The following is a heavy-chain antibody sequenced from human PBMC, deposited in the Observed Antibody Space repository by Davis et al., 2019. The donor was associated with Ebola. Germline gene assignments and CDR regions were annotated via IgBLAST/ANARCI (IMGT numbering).Heavy chain of an antibody. CDR1: GGSISIYY. V-gene: IGHV4-59*01. Sequence: MPSETLSLTCTVSGGSISIYYWTWIRQPPGKGLEYIGYIHYIGSSDYNASLKSRVTISVDTSKNQFSLNLSSVTAADTAIYYCARSVFYDSTGYYVHWYYDLWGRGTLVTVSS. J-gene: IGHJ2*01. CDR3: ARSVFYDSTGYYVHWYYDL. CDR2: IHYIGSS. D-gene: IGHD3-22*01.